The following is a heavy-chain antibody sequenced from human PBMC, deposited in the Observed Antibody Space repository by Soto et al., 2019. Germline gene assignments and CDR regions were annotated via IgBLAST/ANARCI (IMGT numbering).Heavy chain of an antibody. J-gene: IGHJ4*02. D-gene: IGHD1-26*01. CDR3: ARSGVGAIPVDY. CDR1: GYSISSGYY. V-gene: IGHV4-38-2*01. Sequence: SETLSLTCAVSGYSISSGYYWGWIRQPPGKGLEWIGSIYHSGSTYYNPSLKSRVTISVDTSKNQFSLKLSSVTAADTAVYYCARSGVGAIPVDYWGQGTLVTVSS. CDR2: IYHSGST.